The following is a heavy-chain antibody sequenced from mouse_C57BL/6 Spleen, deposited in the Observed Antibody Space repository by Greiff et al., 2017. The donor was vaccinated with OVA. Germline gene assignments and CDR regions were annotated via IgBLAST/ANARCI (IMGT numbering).Heavy chain of an antibody. D-gene: IGHD1-1*01. CDR2: INPNNGGT. V-gene: IGHV1-18*01. CDR3: ARLLLRFPHWYFDV. Sequence: EVQLQQSGPELVKPGASVKIPCKASGYTFTDYNMDWVKQSHGKSLEWIGDINPNNGGTIYNQKFKGKATLTVDKSSSTAYMELRSLTSEDTAVYYCARLLLRFPHWYFDVWGTGTTVTVSS. CDR1: GYTFTDYN. J-gene: IGHJ1*03.